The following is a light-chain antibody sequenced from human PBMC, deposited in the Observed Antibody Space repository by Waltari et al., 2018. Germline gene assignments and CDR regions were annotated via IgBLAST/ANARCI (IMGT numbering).Light chain of an antibody. V-gene: IGLV2-14*01. Sequence: QSALTQPASVSVSPGQSITTSCTGSSSDIGRYNYVSCYTHHPGQATKLITSDVTNRPSGVSYRFSGSKSGNTASLTISGLQAEDEADYYCSSYTNINTLMVFGGGTHLTVL. J-gene: IGLJ3*02. CDR1: SSDIGRYNY. CDR3: SSYTNINTLMV. CDR2: DVT.